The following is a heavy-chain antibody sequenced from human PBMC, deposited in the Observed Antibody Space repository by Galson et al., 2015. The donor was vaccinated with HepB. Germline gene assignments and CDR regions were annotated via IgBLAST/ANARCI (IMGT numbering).Heavy chain of an antibody. CDR1: GYTFTNYG. D-gene: IGHD3-22*01. J-gene: IGHJ3*02. Sequence: SVKVSCKASGYTFTNYGISWVRQAPGQGLEWMGWISGYNGNINYAQKLQGRVTMTTDTSTSTAYMELRSLRSDDTAVYYCARARYYYDSSGDDAFDIWGQGTMVTVSS. V-gene: IGHV1-18*01. CDR2: ISGYNGNI. CDR3: ARARYYYDSSGDDAFDI.